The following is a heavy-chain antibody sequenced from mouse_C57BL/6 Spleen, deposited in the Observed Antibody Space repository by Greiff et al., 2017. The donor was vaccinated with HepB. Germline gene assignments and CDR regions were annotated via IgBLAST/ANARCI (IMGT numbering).Heavy chain of an antibody. D-gene: IGHD3-3*01. CDR1: GYAFSSSW. CDR3: ARWGDAGYYFDY. J-gene: IGHJ2*01. Sequence: VQGVESGPELVKPGASVKISCKASGYAFSSSWMNWVKQRPGKGLEWIGRIYPGDGDTNYNGKFKGKATLTADKSSSTAYMQLSSLTSEDSAVYFCARWGDAGYYFDYWGQGTTLTVSS. CDR2: IYPGDGDT. V-gene: IGHV1-82*01.